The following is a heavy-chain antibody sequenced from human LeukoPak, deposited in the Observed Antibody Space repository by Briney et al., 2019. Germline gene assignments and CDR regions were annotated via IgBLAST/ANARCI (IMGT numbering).Heavy chain of an antibody. D-gene: IGHD3-3*01. Sequence: SETLSLTCTVSGGSISSYYWSWIRQPPGKGLEWIGYIYYSRSTNYNPSLKSRVTISVDTSKNQFSLKLSSVTAADTAVYYCARVGEVTIFGVARFDYWGQGTLVTVSS. CDR1: GGSISSYY. J-gene: IGHJ4*02. V-gene: IGHV4-59*01. CDR2: IYYSRST. CDR3: ARVGEVTIFGVARFDY.